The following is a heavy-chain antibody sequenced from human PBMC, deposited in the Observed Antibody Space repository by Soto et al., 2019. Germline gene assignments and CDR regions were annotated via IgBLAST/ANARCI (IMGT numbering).Heavy chain of an antibody. CDR1: GGTFSSYA. V-gene: IGHV1-69*13. CDR3: ARGGYSSGWYGIDY. J-gene: IGHJ4*02. D-gene: IGHD6-19*01. CDR2: IIPIFGTA. Sequence: ASVKVSCKASGGTFSSYAISWVRQAPGQGLEWMGGIIPIFGTANYAQKFQGRVTITADESTSTAYMELSNLRSEDTAVYYCARGGYSSGWYGIDYWGQGTLVTVSS.